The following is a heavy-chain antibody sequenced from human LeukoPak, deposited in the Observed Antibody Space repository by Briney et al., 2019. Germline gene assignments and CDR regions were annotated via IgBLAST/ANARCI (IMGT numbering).Heavy chain of an antibody. CDR2: IIPIFGTA. Sequence: ASVKVSCKASGGTFSSYSISWVRQAPGQGLEWMGGIIPIFGTANYAQKFQGRVTMTRDMSTSTVYMELRSLRSEDPAMYYCARALPHRRLMDTTMEQHWFDPWGQGTLVTVSS. D-gene: IGHD5-18*01. CDR3: ARALPHRRLMDTTMEQHWFDP. CDR1: GGTFSSYS. V-gene: IGHV1-69*05. J-gene: IGHJ5*02.